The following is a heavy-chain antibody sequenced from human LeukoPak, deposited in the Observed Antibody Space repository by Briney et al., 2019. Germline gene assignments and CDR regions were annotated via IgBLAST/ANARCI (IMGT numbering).Heavy chain of an antibody. Sequence: GGSLRLSCAASGFSFSTYSMNWVRQAPGKGLEWVSSISSSSSHIYYADSVKGRFTISRDNAKNSLYLQMNSLRAEDTAVYYCARGYDSSGHFDYWGQGTLVTVSS. J-gene: IGHJ4*02. V-gene: IGHV3-21*01. CDR3: ARGYDSSGHFDY. CDR2: ISSSSSHI. CDR1: GFSFSTYS. D-gene: IGHD3-22*01.